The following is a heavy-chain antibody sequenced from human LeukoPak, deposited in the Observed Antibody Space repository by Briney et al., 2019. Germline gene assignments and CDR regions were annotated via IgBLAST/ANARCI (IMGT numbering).Heavy chain of an antibody. CDR2: VSNDAYNK. D-gene: IGHD2-21*01. J-gene: IGHJ2*01. Sequence: GGSLRLSCAASGFSFKTYAMHWVRQAPGKGLEWVAVVSNDAYNKYYADSVKGRFTISRDNSKNTLFLQMNSLRAEDTAVYYCARVYSGPRGYFDLWGRGTLVTVSS. V-gene: IGHV3-30*14. CDR3: ARVYSGPRGYFDL. CDR1: GFSFKTYA.